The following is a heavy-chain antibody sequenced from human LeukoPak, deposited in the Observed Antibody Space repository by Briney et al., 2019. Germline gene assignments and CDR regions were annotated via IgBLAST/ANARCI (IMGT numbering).Heavy chain of an antibody. CDR2: SRNRVNSYIT. J-gene: IGHJ4*02. Sequence: GSLRLSCAVSGFIFSGHYLDWVRQAPGKGLEWIGRSRNRVNSYITEYAASVKGRFTISRDDSKNSLYLQMNSLKSEDTAVYFCARGSDYGRNSFDYWGQGTLVTVSS. V-gene: IGHV3-72*01. CDR1: GFIFSGHY. CDR3: ARGSDYGRNSFDY. D-gene: IGHD4-17*01.